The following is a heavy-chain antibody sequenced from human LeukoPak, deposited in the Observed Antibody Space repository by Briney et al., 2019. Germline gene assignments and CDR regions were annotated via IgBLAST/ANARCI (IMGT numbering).Heavy chain of an antibody. CDR3: ARGDMTNGVYFDY. D-gene: IGHD2-15*01. CDR1: GVSISSYY. Sequence: SETLSLTCTVSGVSISSYYWSWLRQPPGKGLEWVGYIYYSGSTNYNPSLQSRVTISLDTSKNHFSLKLSSVTAADTAVYYCARGDMTNGVYFDYWGQGTLVTVSS. V-gene: IGHV4-59*01. CDR2: IYYSGST. J-gene: IGHJ4*02.